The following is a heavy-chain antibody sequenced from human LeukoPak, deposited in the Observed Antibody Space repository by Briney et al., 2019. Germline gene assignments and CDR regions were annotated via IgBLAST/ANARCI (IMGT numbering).Heavy chain of an antibody. CDR2: ISGSGGST. CDR1: GLTFSSYA. Sequence: PGGSLRLSCAASGLTFSSYAMSWVRQAPGKGLEWVSAISGSGGSTYYANSVKGRFTISRDNSKNTLYLQMNSLRAEDTAVYYCAKDGERWLQFLMGDPIDYWGQGTLVTVSS. V-gene: IGHV3-23*01. D-gene: IGHD5-24*01. J-gene: IGHJ4*02. CDR3: AKDGERWLQFLMGDPIDY.